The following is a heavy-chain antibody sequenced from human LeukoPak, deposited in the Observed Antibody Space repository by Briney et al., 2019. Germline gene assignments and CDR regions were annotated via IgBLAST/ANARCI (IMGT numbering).Heavy chain of an antibody. D-gene: IGHD3-22*01. V-gene: IGHV1-2*02. CDR3: ARGYYDSSDFEYLQH. CDR1: GYTFTSYG. CDR2: INPNSGDT. J-gene: IGHJ1*01. Sequence: ASVKVSCKASGYTFTSYGISWVRQAPGQGLEWMGWINPNSGDTNFAQKFQGRVTMTRDTSISTVYMELRRLRSDDTAVFYCARGYYDSSDFEYLQHWGQGTLVTVSS.